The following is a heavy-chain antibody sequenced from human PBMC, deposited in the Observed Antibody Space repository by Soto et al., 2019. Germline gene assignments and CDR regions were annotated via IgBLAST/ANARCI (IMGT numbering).Heavy chain of an antibody. V-gene: IGHV1-18*01. CDR1: GYTFTNYG. J-gene: IGHJ6*03. CDR3: ARVRQLVGYCYYYMDV. D-gene: IGHD6-6*01. Sequence: QVQLLQSGAEVKKPGASVKVSCKASGYTFTNYGITWVRQAPGQGLEWMGWISAYNGDTHYTQRLQGRVTMTTDTSTSTAYMELSGLRSDDTAVYYCARVRQLVGYCYYYMDVWGKGTTVTVSS. CDR2: ISAYNGDT.